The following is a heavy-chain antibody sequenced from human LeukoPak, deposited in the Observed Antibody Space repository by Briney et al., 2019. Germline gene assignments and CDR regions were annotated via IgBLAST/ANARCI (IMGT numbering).Heavy chain of an antibody. CDR1: GYKFTSYW. D-gene: IGHD3-22*01. V-gene: IGHV5-51*01. Sequence: GESLKISCKGSGYKFTSYWIGWVRQMPGKGLEWMGIIYPGDSDTRYSPSFQGQVTISADKSISTAYLQWSSLKASDTAMYYCARQVDYYDSSGNFDYWGQGTLVTVSS. CDR3: ARQVDYYDSSGNFDY. J-gene: IGHJ4*02. CDR2: IYPGDSDT.